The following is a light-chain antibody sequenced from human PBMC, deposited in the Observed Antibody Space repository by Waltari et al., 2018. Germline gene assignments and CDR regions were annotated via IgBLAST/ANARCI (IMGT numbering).Light chain of an antibody. Sequence: DIQMTQSPSFLSASVGDRVTITCRASQRISSYLNWYQMKPGKAPELLIYGASTVQSGVPSWFSGSGFGTDFTLTISSLQPEDFATYYCQQTYSLITFGPGTKVDLK. CDR3: QQTYSLIT. J-gene: IGKJ3*01. CDR2: GAS. CDR1: QRISSY. V-gene: IGKV1-39*01.